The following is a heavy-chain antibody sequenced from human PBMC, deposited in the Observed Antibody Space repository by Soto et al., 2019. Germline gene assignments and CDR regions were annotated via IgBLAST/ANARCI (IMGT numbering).Heavy chain of an antibody. V-gene: IGHV1-69*13. Sequence: GASVKVSCKASGGTLTSYAISWVRQAPGQGLEWMGGIIPIFGTANYAQKFQGRVTITADESTSTAYMELSSLRSEDTAVYYCGSGPGAGTFDYWGQGTLVTVSS. J-gene: IGHJ4*02. CDR3: GSGPGAGTFDY. CDR2: IIPIFGTA. CDR1: GGTLTSYA. D-gene: IGHD6-13*01.